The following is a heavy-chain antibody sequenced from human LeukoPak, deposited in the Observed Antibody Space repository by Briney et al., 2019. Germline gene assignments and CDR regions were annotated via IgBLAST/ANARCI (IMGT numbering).Heavy chain of an antibody. CDR2: INPNSGGT. J-gene: IGHJ4*02. D-gene: IGHD3-16*02. V-gene: IGHV1-2*02. CDR1: GYMFTGYY. CDR3: ARSTMGFGGVIAARAGLDY. Sequence: ASVKVSCKAFGYMFTGYYMHWVRQAPGQGLEWMGWINPNSGGTNYAQKFQGRVTMTRDTSISTAYMELSRLRSDDTAVYYCARSTMGFGGVIAARAGLDYWGQGTLVTVSS.